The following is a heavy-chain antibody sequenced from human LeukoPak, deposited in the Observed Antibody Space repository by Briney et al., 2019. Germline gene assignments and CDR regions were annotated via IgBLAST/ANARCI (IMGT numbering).Heavy chain of an antibody. CDR1: GYKFSDYY. V-gene: IGHV1-2*02. CDR2: INPKSGAS. D-gene: IGHD4-17*01. CDR3: ARGTVTTSFVLSGWFDP. Sequence: GASVTVSCTPSGYKFSDYYIHWVRQAPGQGLEWMGWINPKSGASSSAQSFQGRVTMTRDTSLNTLYMELSRLTSDDTAVYFCARGTVTTSFVLSGWFDPWGPGALVTVSS. J-gene: IGHJ5*02.